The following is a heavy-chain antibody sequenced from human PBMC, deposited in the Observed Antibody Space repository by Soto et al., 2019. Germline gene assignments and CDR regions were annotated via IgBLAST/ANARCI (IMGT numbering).Heavy chain of an antibody. CDR1: GYTFTGYY. CDR2: INPNSGGT. Sequence: ASVKVSCNASGYTFTGYYMHWVRQAPGQGLEWMGWINPNSGGTNYAQKFQGRVTMTRDTSISTAYMELSRLRSDDTAVYYCARGGYYYDSSGYFFDYWGQGTLVTVSS. CDR3: ARGGYYYDSSGYFFDY. J-gene: IGHJ4*02. D-gene: IGHD3-22*01. V-gene: IGHV1-2*02.